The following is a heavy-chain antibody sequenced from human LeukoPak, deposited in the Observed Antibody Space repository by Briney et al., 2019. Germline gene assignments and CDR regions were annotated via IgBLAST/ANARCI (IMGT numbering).Heavy chain of an antibody. CDR3: ARWVMTTVVTPVFDAFDI. D-gene: IGHD4-23*01. Sequence: SETLSLTCAVYGGSFSGYYWSWIRQPPGKGLEWIGEINHSGSTNYNPSLKSRVTISVDTSKNQFSLKLSSVTAADTAVYYCARWVMTTVVTPVFDAFDIWGQGTMVTVSS. CDR2: INHSGST. CDR1: GGSFSGYY. V-gene: IGHV4-34*01. J-gene: IGHJ3*02.